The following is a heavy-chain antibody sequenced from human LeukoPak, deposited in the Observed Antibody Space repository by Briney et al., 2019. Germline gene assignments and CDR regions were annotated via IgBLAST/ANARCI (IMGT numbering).Heavy chain of an antibody. J-gene: IGHJ6*03. D-gene: IGHD6-19*01. V-gene: IGHV4-61*02. Sequence: SQTLSLTCTVSGGSISSGSYYWSWIRQPAGKGLEWIGRIYTSGSTNYNPSLKSRVTISVDTSKNQFSLKLSSVTAADTAVYYCARESSGWYSYYYYYMDVWGKGTTVTVSS. CDR3: ARESSGWYSYYYYYMDV. CDR2: IYTSGST. CDR1: GGSISSGSYY.